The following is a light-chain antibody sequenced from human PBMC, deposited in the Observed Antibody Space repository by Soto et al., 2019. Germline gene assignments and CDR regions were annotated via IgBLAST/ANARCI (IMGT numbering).Light chain of an antibody. V-gene: IGLV2-8*01. CDR1: SSDVGGYNY. CDR3: SSYAGSIYV. J-gene: IGLJ1*01. CDR2: EVS. Sequence: QSVLTQPPSASGSPGQSVTISCTGTSSDVGGYNYVSWYQQHPGKAPKLMIYEVSKRPSGVPDRFSGSKSGNTASLTVSGLQAEDEADYYCSSYAGSIYVFGTGTKV.